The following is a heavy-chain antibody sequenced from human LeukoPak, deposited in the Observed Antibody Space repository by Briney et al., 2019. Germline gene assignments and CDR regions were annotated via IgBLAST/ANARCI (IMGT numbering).Heavy chain of an antibody. CDR1: GFRFSSFG. J-gene: IGHJ4*02. Sequence: AGGSLRLSCAASGFRFSSFGMTWVRQAPGKGLEWVANIKQDGSKKSYVDSVKGRFTISRDNAKNSLYLQMNSLRAEDTAIYYCTRVGYIDEGIDYWGQGTLVTVSS. D-gene: IGHD5-24*01. V-gene: IGHV3-7*04. CDR2: IKQDGSKK. CDR3: TRVGYIDEGIDY.